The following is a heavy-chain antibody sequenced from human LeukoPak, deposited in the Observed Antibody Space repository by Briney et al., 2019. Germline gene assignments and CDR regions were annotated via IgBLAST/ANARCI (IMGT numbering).Heavy chain of an antibody. CDR2: IWYDGSNK. D-gene: IGHD3-22*01. CDR3: AKDRYYYASSGLFDY. CDR1: GFTFSSYG. Sequence: GRSLRLSCAASGFTFSSYGMHWVRQAPGKGLEWVAVIWYDGSNKYYADSVKGRFTISRDNSKNTLYLQMNSLRAEDTAVYYCAKDRYYYASSGLFDYWGQGTLVTVSS. V-gene: IGHV3-33*06. J-gene: IGHJ4*02.